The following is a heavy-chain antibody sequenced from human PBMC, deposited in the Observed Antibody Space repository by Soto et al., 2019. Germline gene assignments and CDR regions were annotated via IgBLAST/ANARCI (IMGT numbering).Heavy chain of an antibody. CDR2: FDPEDGET. CDR3: ATALYPTVTRFSFDYYYYGMDV. D-gene: IGHD4-17*01. CDR1: GYTLTELS. V-gene: IGHV1-24*01. J-gene: IGHJ6*02. Sequence: ASVKVSCKVSGYTLTELSMHWVRQAPGKGLEWMGGFDPEDGETIYAQKFQGRVTMTEDTSTDTAYMELSSLRSEDTAVYYCATALYPTVTRFSFDYYYYGMDVWGQGTTVTVSS.